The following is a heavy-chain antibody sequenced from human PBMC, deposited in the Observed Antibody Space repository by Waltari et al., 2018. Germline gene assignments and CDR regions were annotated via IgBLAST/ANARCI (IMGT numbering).Heavy chain of an antibody. Sequence: EVQLLESGGGLVQPGGSLRLSCAASGFTFSSYAMSWVRQAPGKGLEWVSAISGSGGSTYYADSVKVRFTISRDNSKNTLYLQMNSLRAEDTAVYYCARHAGSAVLSGRGQGSGFDYWGQGTLVTVSS. J-gene: IGHJ4*02. D-gene: IGHD3-3*02. CDR3: ARHAGSAVLSGRGQGSGFDY. V-gene: IGHV3-23*01. CDR2: ISGSGGST. CDR1: GFTFSSYA.